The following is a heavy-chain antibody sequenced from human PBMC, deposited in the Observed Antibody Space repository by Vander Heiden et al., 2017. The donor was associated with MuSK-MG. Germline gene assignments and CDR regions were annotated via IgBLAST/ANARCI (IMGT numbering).Heavy chain of an antibody. D-gene: IGHD6-13*01. V-gene: IGHV4-39*01. CDR1: GGSISSSSYY. CDR2: IYYSGST. Sequence: QLQLQESGPGLVKPSETLSLTCTVSGGSISSSSYYWGWIRQPPGKGLEWIGSIYYSGSTYYNPSLKSRVTISVDTSKNQFSLKLSSVTAADTAVYYCARQQLVLSTQLNWFDPWGQGTLVTVSS. J-gene: IGHJ5*02. CDR3: ARQQLVLSTQLNWFDP.